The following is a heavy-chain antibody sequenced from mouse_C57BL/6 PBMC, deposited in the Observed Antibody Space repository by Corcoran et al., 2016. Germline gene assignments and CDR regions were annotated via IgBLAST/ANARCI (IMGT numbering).Heavy chain of an antibody. J-gene: IGHJ1*03. D-gene: IGHD2-2*01. V-gene: IGHV9-3*01. CDR1: GYTFTTYG. CDR3: ARSGSTMVTHWYFDV. Sequence: QIQLVQSGPELKKPGETVKISCKASGYTFTTYGMSWVKQAPGKGLKWMGWINTYSGVPTYADDFKGRFAFSLETSASTAYLQINNLKNEETATYFCARSGSTMVTHWYFDVWGTGTTVTVSS. CDR2: INTYSGVP.